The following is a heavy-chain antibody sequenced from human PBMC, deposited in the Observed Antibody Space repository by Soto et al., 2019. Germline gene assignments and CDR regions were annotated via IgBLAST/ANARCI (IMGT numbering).Heavy chain of an antibody. V-gene: IGHV1-18*01. CDR3: ASHDYGGNGAFDI. CDR1: GYTFTSYG. J-gene: IGHJ3*02. D-gene: IGHD4-17*01. Sequence: ASVKGSCKASGYTFTSYGISWVRPAPGQGLEWMGWISAYNGNTNYAQKLQGRVTMTTDTSTSTAYMELRSLRSDDTAVYYCASHDYGGNGAFDIWGQGTMVTVSS. CDR2: ISAYNGNT.